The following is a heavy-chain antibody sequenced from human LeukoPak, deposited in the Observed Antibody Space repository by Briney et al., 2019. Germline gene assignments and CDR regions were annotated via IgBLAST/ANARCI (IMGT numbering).Heavy chain of an antibody. CDR1: GGSISSSSYY. CDR2: IYYSGST. CDR3: ARSHDRYQLLPMTSYYMDV. Sequence: PSETLSLTCTVSGGSISSSSYYWGWIRQPPGKGLEWIGSIYYSGSTYYNPSLKSRVTISVDTSKNQFSLKLSSVTAADTAVYYCARSHDRYQLLPMTSYYMDVWGKGTTVTVSS. V-gene: IGHV4-39*07. J-gene: IGHJ6*03. D-gene: IGHD2-2*01.